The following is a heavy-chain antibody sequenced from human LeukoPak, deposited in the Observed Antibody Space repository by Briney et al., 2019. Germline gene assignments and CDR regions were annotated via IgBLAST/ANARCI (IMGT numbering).Heavy chain of an antibody. CDR1: GGSISSGSYY. Sequence: PSQTLSLTCTVSGGSISSGSYYWSWIRQPAGKGLEWIGRIYTSGSTNYNPSLKSRVTISVDTSKNQFSLKLSSVTAADTAVYYCARGVRSGMVANYFDYWGQGTLVTVFS. V-gene: IGHV4-61*02. CDR3: ARGVRSGMVANYFDY. D-gene: IGHD5-12*01. CDR2: IYTSGST. J-gene: IGHJ4*02.